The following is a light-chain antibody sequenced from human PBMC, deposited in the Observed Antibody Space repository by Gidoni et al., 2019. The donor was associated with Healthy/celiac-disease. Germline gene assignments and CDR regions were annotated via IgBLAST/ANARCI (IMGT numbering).Light chain of an antibody. CDR1: SLRSYY. Sequence: SSELTQAPAVSVALGQTVRITCQGDSLRSYYASWYQQKPGQAPVLVIYGKNQRPSGIPDRFSGSSSGNTASLTITGAQAEDEADYYCNSRDSSGNHVVFGGGTKLTVL. J-gene: IGLJ2*01. V-gene: IGLV3-19*01. CDR3: NSRDSSGNHVV. CDR2: GKN.